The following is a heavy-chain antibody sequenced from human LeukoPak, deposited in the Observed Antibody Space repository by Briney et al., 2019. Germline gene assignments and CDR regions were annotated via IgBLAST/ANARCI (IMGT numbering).Heavy chain of an antibody. V-gene: IGHV3-48*01. Sequence: GGSLRLSCAASGFTFSSYSMNWVRQAPGKGLEWVSYISSSSSTIYCADSVKGRFTISRDNAKNSLYLQMNSLRAEDTAVYYCARKSVASDYWGQGTLVTVSS. D-gene: IGHD6-6*01. CDR2: ISSSSSTI. CDR1: GFTFSSYS. CDR3: ARKSVASDY. J-gene: IGHJ4*02.